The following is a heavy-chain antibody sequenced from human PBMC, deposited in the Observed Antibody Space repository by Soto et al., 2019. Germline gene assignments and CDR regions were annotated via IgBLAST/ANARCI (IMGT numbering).Heavy chain of an antibody. D-gene: IGHD2-15*01. CDR2: ISSSGYI. V-gene: IGHV3-21*01. CDR3: AFYCSGGSCYPGMVV. CDR1: GFNFNSYT. J-gene: IGHJ6*02. Sequence: GGSLRLSCAASGFNFNSYTINWVRQAPGKRLEWLSSISSSGYIFSTDSVRGRFTISRDNAKNSVYLQINSLRAEDTAVYFCAFYCSGGSCYPGMVVCGQGTSVTVS.